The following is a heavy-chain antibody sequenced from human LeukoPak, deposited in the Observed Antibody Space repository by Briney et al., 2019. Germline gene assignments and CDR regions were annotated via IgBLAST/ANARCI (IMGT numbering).Heavy chain of an antibody. CDR2: ISSTSTFT. CDR3: ARGKDWFDP. V-gene: IGHV3-11*06. Sequence: GGSLRRSCAASGFNFSDYYMSWIRQAPGKGLEWVSYISSTSTFTNYVDSVKGRFTISRDNANNSLYLQINSLRAEDTAVYYCARGKDWFDPWGQGTLVTVSS. J-gene: IGHJ5*02. CDR1: GFNFSDYY.